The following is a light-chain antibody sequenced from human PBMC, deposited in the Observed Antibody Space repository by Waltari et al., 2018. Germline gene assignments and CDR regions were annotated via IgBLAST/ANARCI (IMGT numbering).Light chain of an antibody. CDR2: KAS. CDR1: HSISCW. J-gene: IGKJ1*01. Sequence: DIQMTQSPSTLSASVGDRVTITCRASHSISCWLAWYQQKPGKAPKLLIYKASSLESGVPSMFSGSGSATEFTLTISSLQPDDFATYYCQQSNSYQGTFGQGTKVEIK. CDR3: QQSNSYQGT. V-gene: IGKV1-5*03.